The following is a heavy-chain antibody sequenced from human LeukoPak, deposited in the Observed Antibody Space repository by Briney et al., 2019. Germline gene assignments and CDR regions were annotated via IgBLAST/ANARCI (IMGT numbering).Heavy chain of an antibody. CDR2: ISTNGGRT. Sequence: GGSLRLSCAASGFSFSTSAMTWVRQAPGKGLEWVSSISTNGGRTYYADSVKGRFTISRDNAKNSLFLQMSSLRAEDTAVYYCARDYDSSGYDSRLDSWGQGTLVTVSS. J-gene: IGHJ4*02. D-gene: IGHD3-22*01. V-gene: IGHV3-21*06. CDR1: GFSFSTSA. CDR3: ARDYDSSGYDSRLDS.